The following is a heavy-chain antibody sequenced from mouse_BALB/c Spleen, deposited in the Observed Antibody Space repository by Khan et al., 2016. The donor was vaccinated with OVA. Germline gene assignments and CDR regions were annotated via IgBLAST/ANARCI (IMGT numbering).Heavy chain of an antibody. CDR2: ISYSGNS. J-gene: IGHJ3*01. Sequence: EVQLQESGPSLVKPSQTLSLTCSVTGDSITSGYWNWIRKFPGNKLEYMGYISYSGNSYYNPSLKSRISVTRDTSKTQYYLQLNSVTTEDTATYXCACELRGFAYWGQGTLVTVSA. V-gene: IGHV3-8*02. CDR1: GDSITSGY. D-gene: IGHD1-1*01. CDR3: ACELRGFAY.